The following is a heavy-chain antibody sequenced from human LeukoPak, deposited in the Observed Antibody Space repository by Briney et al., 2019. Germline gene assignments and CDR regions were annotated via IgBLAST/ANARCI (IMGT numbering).Heavy chain of an antibody. CDR1: GYSISSGYY. D-gene: IGHD6-19*01. V-gene: IGHV4-38-2*02. J-gene: IGHJ4*02. CDR3: AREEAHYFIAVAGTLLPHMKN. CDR2: IYHSGST. Sequence: SETLSLTCTVSGYSISSGYYWGWIRHPPGKGLEWIGSIYHSGSTYYNPSLKSRVTISVDTSKNQFSLKLRSVTAADTAVYYCAREEAHYFIAVAGTLLPHMKNWGQGTLVTVSS.